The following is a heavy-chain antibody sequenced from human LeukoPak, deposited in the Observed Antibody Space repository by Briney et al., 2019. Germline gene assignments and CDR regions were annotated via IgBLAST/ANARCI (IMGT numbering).Heavy chain of an antibody. CDR3: ARDYGGNSDFDY. D-gene: IGHD4-23*01. J-gene: IGHJ4*02. V-gene: IGHV1-8*01. CDR2: MNPNSGNT. CDR1: GYTFTRYD. Sequence: ASVKVSCKASGYTFTRYDINWVRQATGQGLEWMGWMNPNSGNTGYAQKFQGRVTMTRNTSISTAYMELSSLRFEDTAVYYCARDYGGNSDFDYWGQGTLVTVSS.